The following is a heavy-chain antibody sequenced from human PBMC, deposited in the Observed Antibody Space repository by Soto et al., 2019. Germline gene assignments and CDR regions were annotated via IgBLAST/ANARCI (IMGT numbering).Heavy chain of an antibody. J-gene: IGHJ3*02. CDR2: IYYSGST. CDR1: CGSISSGGYY. V-gene: IGHV4-31*03. CDR3: ARDVNYKYYYDSSGHAFDT. D-gene: IGHD3-22*01. Sequence: NPSETLSLTCTFSCGSISSGGYYWSWIRQHPGKGLEWIGYIYYSGSTYYNPSLRSRVTISVDTSKNQFSLKLSSVTAADTAVYYCARDVNYKYYYDSSGHAFDTWGQGTMVTVSS.